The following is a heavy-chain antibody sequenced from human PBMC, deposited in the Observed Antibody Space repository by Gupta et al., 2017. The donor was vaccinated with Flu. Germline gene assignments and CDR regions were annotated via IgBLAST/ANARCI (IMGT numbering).Heavy chain of an antibody. V-gene: IGHV3-23*01. CDR1: GFTFSSYA. CDR3: ARTYCSTTSCYPYYFDY. J-gene: IGHJ4*02. Sequence: EVQLLESGGGLVQPGGSLRLSCAASGFTFSSYAMSWVRQAPGKGLEWVSLVSGSGGSTYYADSVKGRFTISRDNSKNTLYLQMNTLRAEDTAVYYCARTYCSTTSCYPYYFDYWGQGSLVTVSS. D-gene: IGHD2-2*01. CDR2: VSGSGGST.